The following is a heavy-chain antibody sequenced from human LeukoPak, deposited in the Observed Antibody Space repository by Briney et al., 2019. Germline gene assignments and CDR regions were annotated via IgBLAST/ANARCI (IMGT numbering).Heavy chain of an antibody. CDR2: IIPIFGTA. Sequence: SVKVSCKASGGTFSSYAISWVRQAPGQGLEWMGRIIPIFGTANYAQKFQGRVTITTDESTSTAYMELSSLRSEDTAVYYCARVFTMIVGGAFDIWSQGTMVTVSS. J-gene: IGHJ3*02. CDR3: ARVFTMIVGGAFDI. CDR1: GGTFSSYA. V-gene: IGHV1-69*05. D-gene: IGHD3-22*01.